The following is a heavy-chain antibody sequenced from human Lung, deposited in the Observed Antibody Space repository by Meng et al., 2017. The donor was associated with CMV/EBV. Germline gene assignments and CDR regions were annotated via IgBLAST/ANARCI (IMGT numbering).Heavy chain of an antibody. CDR2: IYSDGIST. CDR3: AREPGRGAFDI. CDR1: GINSNTYW. J-gene: IGHJ3*02. V-gene: IGHV3-74*01. Sequence: GESLKISCAVSGINSNTYWMHWVRQVPGKGLVWLSRIYSDGISTRYADSVKGRFTISRDNTKSTLYLQMNGLRAEDTAVYYCAREPGRGAFDIWGQGTMVTGSS. D-gene: IGHD3-10*01.